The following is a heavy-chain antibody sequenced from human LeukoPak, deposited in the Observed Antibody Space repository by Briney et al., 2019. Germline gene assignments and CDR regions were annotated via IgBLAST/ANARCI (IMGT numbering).Heavy chain of an antibody. J-gene: IGHJ4*02. CDR3: ARQGDGDRYYFDY. CDR1: GGSFSGYY. CDR2: INHSGST. Sequence: SETLSLTCAVYGGSFSGYYWSWIRQPPGKGLEWIGEINHSGSTNYNPSLKSRVTISVDTSKNQFSLKLSSVTAADTAVYYCARQGDGDRYYFDYWGQGTLVTVSS. D-gene: IGHD5-24*01. V-gene: IGHV4-34*01.